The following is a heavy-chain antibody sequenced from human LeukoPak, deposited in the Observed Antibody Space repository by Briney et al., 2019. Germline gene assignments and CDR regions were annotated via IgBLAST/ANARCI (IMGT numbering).Heavy chain of an antibody. V-gene: IGHV3-33*01. Sequence: GGSLRLSCAASGFTFSTYGMHWVRQAPGKGLEWVAVIWYDGSNKYYADSVKGRFTISRDNSKNMLYLQMNSLRAEDTAVYYCARSEDYWGQGTLVTVSS. J-gene: IGHJ4*02. CDR1: GFTFSTYG. CDR2: IWYDGSNK. CDR3: ARSEDY.